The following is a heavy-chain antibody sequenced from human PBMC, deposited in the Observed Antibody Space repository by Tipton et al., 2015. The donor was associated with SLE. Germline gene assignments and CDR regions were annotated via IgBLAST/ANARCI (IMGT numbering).Heavy chain of an antibody. J-gene: IGHJ4*02. D-gene: IGHD3-3*01. V-gene: IGHV3-30*04. Sequence: SLRLSCAASGFSFSSYAMHWVRQAPGKGLEWVAVVSYDGSNRFYADSVKGRFTISRDNSKNTLSLQMNSLRAEDTAVYHCAKGRSYDFWRGIDSWGQGTLVTVSS. CDR2: VSYDGSNR. CDR3: AKGRSYDFWRGIDS. CDR1: GFSFSSYA.